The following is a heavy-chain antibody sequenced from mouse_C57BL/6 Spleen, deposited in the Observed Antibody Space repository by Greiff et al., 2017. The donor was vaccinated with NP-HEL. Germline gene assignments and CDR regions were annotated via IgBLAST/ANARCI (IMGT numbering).Heavy chain of an antibody. Sequence: QVQLQQSGAELVKPGASVKLSCKASGYTFTSYWMHWVKQRPGQGLEWIGMIHPNSGSTNYNEKFKSKATLTVDKSSSTAYMQLSSLTSEDSAVYYCARRTTVGTMDYWGQGTSVTVSS. CDR3: ARRTTVGTMDY. J-gene: IGHJ4*01. D-gene: IGHD1-1*01. CDR1: GYTFTSYW. CDR2: IHPNSGST. V-gene: IGHV1-64*01.